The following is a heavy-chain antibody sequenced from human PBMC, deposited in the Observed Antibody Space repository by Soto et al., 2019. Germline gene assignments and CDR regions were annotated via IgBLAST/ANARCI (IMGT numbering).Heavy chain of an antibody. D-gene: IGHD3-3*01. CDR3: ARGHYDFWSGYFATIDY. CDR1: GGSISSYY. J-gene: IGHJ4*02. V-gene: IGHV4-59*08. Sequence: SETLSLTCTVSGGSISSYYWSWIRQPPGKGLEWIGYIHYSGGTKYNPSLKSRVTISADTSKNQFSLKLSSVTAADTAVYYCARGHYDFWSGYFATIDYWGQGTLVTV. CDR2: IHYSGGT.